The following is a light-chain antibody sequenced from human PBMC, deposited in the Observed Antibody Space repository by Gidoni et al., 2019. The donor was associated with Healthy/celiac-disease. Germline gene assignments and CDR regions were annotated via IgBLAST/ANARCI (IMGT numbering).Light chain of an antibody. J-gene: IGKJ2*01. CDR3: KKYDNRRT. Sequence: DIQMPQSPSSLSASVGDRVTITCQASQDISNYLNWYQQKPGKAPKLLIYDAANVETGVPSRFSGSGSGTDFTFTISSLQPEDIATYYCKKYDNRRTFGQGTKLEIK. V-gene: IGKV1-33*01. CDR2: DAA. CDR1: QDISNY.